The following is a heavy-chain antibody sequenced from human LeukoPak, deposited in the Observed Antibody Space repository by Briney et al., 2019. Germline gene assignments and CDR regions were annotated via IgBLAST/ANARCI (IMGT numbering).Heavy chain of an antibody. J-gene: IGHJ3*02. Sequence: PSQTLSLTCAVSGGSISSDGYSWSWIRQPPGTGLEWIGYIYHSGSTYYNPSLKSRVTISVDRSKNQFSLKLSSVTAADTAVYYCAREGTDDAFDIWGQGTMVTVSS. D-gene: IGHD3-10*01. CDR2: IYHSGST. CDR1: GGSISSDGYS. V-gene: IGHV4-30-2*01. CDR3: AREGTDDAFDI.